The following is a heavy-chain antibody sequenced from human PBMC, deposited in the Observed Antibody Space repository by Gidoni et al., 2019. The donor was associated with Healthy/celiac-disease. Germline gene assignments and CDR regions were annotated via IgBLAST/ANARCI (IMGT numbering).Heavy chain of an antibody. J-gene: IGHJ5*02. CDR3: ARGLYDDCSSTSCYNWFDP. Sequence: QVQLQESGPGLVKPSETLSLTCTVSGGSVSSGSYYWSWIRQPPGKGLEWIGYIYYSGSTNYNPSLKSRVTISVDTSKNQFSLKLSSVTAADTAVYYCARGLYDDCSSTSCYNWFDPWGQGTLVTVSS. CDR1: GGSVSSGSYY. V-gene: IGHV4-61*01. D-gene: IGHD2-2*01. CDR2: IYYSGST.